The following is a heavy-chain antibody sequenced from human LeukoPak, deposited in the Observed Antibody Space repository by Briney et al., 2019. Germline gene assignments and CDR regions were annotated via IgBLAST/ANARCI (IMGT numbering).Heavy chain of an antibody. CDR2: IISSTSYI. V-gene: IGHV3-21*01. D-gene: IGHD2-15*01. CDR3: ARHRGLGYCSGGSCYDYYTMDV. J-gene: IGHJ6*02. CDR1: GFTFSSYS. Sequence: PGGSLRLSCAASGFTFSSYSMNRVRQAPGKGLEWVSSIISSTSYIYYADSVKGRFTISRDNAKNSLYLQMNSLRAKDTAVYYCARHRGLGYCSGGSCYDYYTMDVWGQGTTVTVSS.